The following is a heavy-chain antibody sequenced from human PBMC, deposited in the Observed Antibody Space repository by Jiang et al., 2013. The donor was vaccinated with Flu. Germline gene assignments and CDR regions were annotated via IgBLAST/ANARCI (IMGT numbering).Heavy chain of an antibody. V-gene: IGHV4-34*01. D-gene: IGHD6-19*01. Sequence: SLTCAVYGGSFSGYYWSWIRQPPGKGLEWIGEINHSGSTNYNPSLKSRVTISVDTSKNQFSLKLSSVTAADTAVYYCARVGKQWLVLIDYWGQGTLVTVSS. J-gene: IGHJ4*02. CDR3: ARVGKQWLVLIDY. CDR1: GGSFSGYY. CDR2: INHSGST.